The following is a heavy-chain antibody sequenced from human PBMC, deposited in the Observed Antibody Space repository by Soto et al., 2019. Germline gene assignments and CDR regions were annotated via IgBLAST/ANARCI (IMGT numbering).Heavy chain of an antibody. V-gene: IGHV4-59*01. D-gene: IGHD7-27*01. CDR1: GGSISGYY. Sequence: PSETLSLTCTVSGGSISGYYWSWIRQPPGKGLEWIGWVHYSGSTNYNPSLKSRVTISVDTSKNQFSLKLSSVTAADTAVYYCARDWGHDAFDIWGRGTMVTVSS. J-gene: IGHJ3*02. CDR3: ARDWGHDAFDI. CDR2: VHYSGST.